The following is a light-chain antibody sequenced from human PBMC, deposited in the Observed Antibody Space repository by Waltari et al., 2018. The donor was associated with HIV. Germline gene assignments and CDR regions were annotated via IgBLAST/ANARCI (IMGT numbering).Light chain of an antibody. V-gene: IGLV2-14*03. CDR3: ASHTDDNPVM. CDR1: DRDFSLYKF. Sequence: AVTQPASVSGLPGQSTTISCTGDDRDFSLYKFVSWYQQHAGKPPRLILYDVHSRAAGVYDRCSGTMSGNTPSLTISGLRAEDESHYYCASHTDDNPVMFGGGTEVTVL. CDR2: DVH. J-gene: IGLJ3*02.